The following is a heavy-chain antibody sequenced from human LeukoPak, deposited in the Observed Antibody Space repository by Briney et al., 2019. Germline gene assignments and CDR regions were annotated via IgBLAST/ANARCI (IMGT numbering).Heavy chain of an antibody. CDR3: ARDSSGYYPTWAFDI. Sequence: ASVKVSCKASGGTFSSYAMHWVRQAPGQRLEWMGWINAGNGNTKYSQKFQGRVTITRDTSASTAYMELSSLRSEDTAVYYCARDSSGYYPTWAFDIWGQGTMVTVSS. CDR2: INAGNGNT. J-gene: IGHJ3*02. CDR1: GGTFSSYA. V-gene: IGHV1-3*01. D-gene: IGHD3-22*01.